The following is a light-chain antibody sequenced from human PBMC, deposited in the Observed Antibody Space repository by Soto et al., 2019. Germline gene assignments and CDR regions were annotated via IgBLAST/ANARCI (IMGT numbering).Light chain of an antibody. Sequence: AIRMTLSPSSLSASTGYIFTITCRASHGISSYLAWYQQKPGKAPKLLIYAASTLQSGVPSRLRGSGYGTDLTITISCMQSEDFETYYCQQYYSYPITFGQGTRLEIK. CDR1: HGISSY. V-gene: IGKV1-8*01. CDR3: QQYYSYPIT. CDR2: AAS. J-gene: IGKJ5*01.